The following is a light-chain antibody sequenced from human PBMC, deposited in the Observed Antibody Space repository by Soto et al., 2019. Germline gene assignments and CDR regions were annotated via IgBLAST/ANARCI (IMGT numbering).Light chain of an antibody. J-gene: IGKJ4*01. V-gene: IGKV3-20*01. CDR2: GAS. Sequence: EVVLTQSPGTLSLSPGDRATLSCRASQSVTSTYLGWYQQKPGQAPSLLLYGASRRATVIPARFSGSGSGTHFTPTISGLEPEDVAVYCCQQCEWSPTTFGGGTKVEIK. CDR3: QQCEWSPTT. CDR1: QSVTSTY.